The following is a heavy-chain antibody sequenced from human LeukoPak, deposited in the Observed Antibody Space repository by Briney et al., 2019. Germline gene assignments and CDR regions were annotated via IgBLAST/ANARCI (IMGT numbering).Heavy chain of an antibody. CDR1: GGSISSYY. J-gene: IGHJ4*02. CDR2: IYYSGST. D-gene: IGHD2-2*01. Sequence: SESLSLTCTVSGGSISSYYWSWVRQPPGKGLEWIGYIYYSGSTNYNPSLKSPVTISVDTSKNQFSLKLSSVTAADTAVYYCAKGYCRGNSCYDDRGAFDYWGQGTLVTVSS. CDR3: AKGYCRGNSCYDDRGAFDY. V-gene: IGHV4-59*08.